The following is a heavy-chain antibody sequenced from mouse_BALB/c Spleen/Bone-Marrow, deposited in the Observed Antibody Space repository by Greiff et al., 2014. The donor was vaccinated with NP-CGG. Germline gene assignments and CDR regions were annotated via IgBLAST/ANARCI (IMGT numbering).Heavy chain of an antibody. D-gene: IGHD2-4*01. CDR3: SRLSYDYDGAWFAY. V-gene: IGHV5-6*02. J-gene: IGHJ3*01. Sequence: EVMLVESGGDLVRPGGSLKLSCAASGFTFSSYDMSWVRQTPDKRLEWVATIGSGGSYTYYQDSVKGRFTISRDNAKNTLYLQMSSLKSEDTAMYYCSRLSYDYDGAWFAYWGQGTLVTVSA. CDR1: GFTFSSYD. CDR2: IGSGGSYT.